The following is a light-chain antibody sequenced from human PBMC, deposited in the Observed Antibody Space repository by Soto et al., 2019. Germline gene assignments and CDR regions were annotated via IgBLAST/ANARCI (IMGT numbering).Light chain of an antibody. Sequence: EIVMTQSPATLSVSPGERATLSCRASQSVSSNLAWYQQKPGQAPRLLIYGASTRAADIPARFSGSRFGTEFTLTISSLQSEAFAVYYCQQYNNWPPTFGPGTRLEI. J-gene: IGKJ5*01. V-gene: IGKV3-15*01. CDR1: QSVSSN. CDR2: GAS. CDR3: QQYNNWPPT.